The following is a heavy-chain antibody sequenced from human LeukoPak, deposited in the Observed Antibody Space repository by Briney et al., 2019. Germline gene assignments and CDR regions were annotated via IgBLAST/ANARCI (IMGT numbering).Heavy chain of an antibody. CDR2: ISAYNGNT. CDR3: ARDYCSSTSCQHQFDY. V-gene: IGHV1-18*01. CDR1: GYTFTSCG. J-gene: IGHJ4*02. D-gene: IGHD2-2*01. Sequence: ASVKVSCKASGYTFTSCGISWVRQAPGQGLEWMGWISAYNGNTNYAQKLQGRVTMTTDTSTSTAYMELRSLRSDDTAVYYCARDYCSSTSCQHQFDYWGQGTLVTVSS.